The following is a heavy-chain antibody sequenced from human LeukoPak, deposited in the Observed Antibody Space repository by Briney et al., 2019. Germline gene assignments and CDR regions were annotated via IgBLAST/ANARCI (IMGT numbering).Heavy chain of an antibody. D-gene: IGHD3-10*01. CDR2: IYYSGST. J-gene: IGHJ4*02. CDR3: QGVMVRGVIPDY. CDR1: GGSISSSSYY. V-gene: IGHV4-39*07. Sequence: SETLSLTCTVSGGSISSSSYYWGWIRQPPGKGLEWIGSIYYSGSTYYNPSLKSRVTISVDTSKNQFSLKLSSVTAADTAGYYCQGVMVRGVIPDYWGQGTLVTVSS.